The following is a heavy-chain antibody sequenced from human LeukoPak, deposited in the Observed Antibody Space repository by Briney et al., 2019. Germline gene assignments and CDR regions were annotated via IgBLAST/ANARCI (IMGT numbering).Heavy chain of an antibody. Sequence: SVKVSCKASGGTFSSYAISWVRQAPGQGLEWMGRIIPILGIANYAQKFQGRVTITADKSTSTAYMELSSLRSEDTAVYYCATESSYYYGSGTLDYWGQGTLVTVSS. CDR3: ATESSYYYGSGTLDY. CDR1: GGTFSSYA. D-gene: IGHD3-10*01. CDR2: IIPILGIA. V-gene: IGHV1-69*04. J-gene: IGHJ4*02.